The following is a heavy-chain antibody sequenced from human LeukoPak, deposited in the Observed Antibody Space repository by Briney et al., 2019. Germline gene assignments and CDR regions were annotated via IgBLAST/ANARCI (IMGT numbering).Heavy chain of an antibody. D-gene: IGHD5-18*01. Sequence: NPSETLSLTCAVYGGSFSYYHWSWIRQPPGKGLEWIGEIDHSGSTNYTPSLKSRVTISVDTSKNQVSLKLSSVTAADTAVYYCARRRGYSYGYHYWGLGTLVSVSS. CDR2: IDHSGST. CDR1: GGSFSYYH. CDR3: ARRRGYSYGYHY. J-gene: IGHJ4*02. V-gene: IGHV4-34*01.